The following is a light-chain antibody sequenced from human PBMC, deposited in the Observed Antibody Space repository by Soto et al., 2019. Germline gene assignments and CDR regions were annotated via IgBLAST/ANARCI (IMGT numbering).Light chain of an antibody. V-gene: IGKV3-20*01. CDR2: GAS. CDR1: QSVTTR. J-gene: IGKJ5*01. Sequence: EIVLTQSPVTLSFSPVERVTLSCRASQSVTTRLAWYQHKPGQAPTLLMSGASNRASGVPVRFSGSGSGTDFTLTITRLEPEDFALYYCQQYGGSSITFGLGTRLEIK. CDR3: QQYGGSSIT.